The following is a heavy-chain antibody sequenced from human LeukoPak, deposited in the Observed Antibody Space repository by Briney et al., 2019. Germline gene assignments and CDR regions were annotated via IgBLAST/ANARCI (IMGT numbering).Heavy chain of an antibody. CDR3: TTDIRTMPHLG. Sequence: GGALRLSCAASGFTFSNAWMSWVRQAPGKGLEWVGRIKSRTDDGTTDYAAPVKGRFTISREDSKNTLYLQMNSLKADDTAVYYCTTDIRTMPHLGWGQGTLVSVSS. D-gene: IGHD2-2*01. CDR2: IKSRTDDGTT. CDR1: GFTFSNAW. J-gene: IGHJ4*02. V-gene: IGHV3-15*01.